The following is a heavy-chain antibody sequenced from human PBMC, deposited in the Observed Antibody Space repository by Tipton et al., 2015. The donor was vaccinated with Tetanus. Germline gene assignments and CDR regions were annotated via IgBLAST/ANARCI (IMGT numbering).Heavy chain of an antibody. D-gene: IGHD2-8*01. CDR2: IAFDGKNE. J-gene: IGHJ4*02. V-gene: IGHV3-30*03. CDR1: GFRFSYHG. CDR3: ARRQTYCANGFCPFEN. Sequence: SLRLSCVASGFRFSYHGMHWIRQAPGKGLEWVAVIAFDGKNERYADSVKGRFIISRDNSKNILYLQMNSLRLEDTAVYYCARRQTYCANGFCPFENWGQGTLVSVSS.